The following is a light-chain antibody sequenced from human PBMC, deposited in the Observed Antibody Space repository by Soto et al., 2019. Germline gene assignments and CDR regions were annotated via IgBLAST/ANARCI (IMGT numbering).Light chain of an antibody. V-gene: IGKV1-39*01. CDR3: QQSYSTPRT. J-gene: IGKJ2*02. CDR1: QSISNY. CDR2: DAS. Sequence: DIQMTQSPSSLSASVGDRVTITCRASQSISNYLNWYQQKLGKAPNLLIYDASSLQSGVLSRFSGSGSGTDFTLTISSLQPEHFATYYCQQSYSTPRTFGPGTKLEIK.